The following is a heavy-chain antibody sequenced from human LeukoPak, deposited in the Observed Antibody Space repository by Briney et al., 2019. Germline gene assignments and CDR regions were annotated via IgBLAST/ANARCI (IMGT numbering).Heavy chain of an antibody. Sequence: SETLSLTCIVSDGSISSSSYYWGWVRQPPGKGLEWIGNIHYSGSTYYNPSLKRRITISVDTSKNQFSLRLSSVTAADTAVYFCATSGSYYRAPDYWGQGTLVTVSS. J-gene: IGHJ4*02. CDR2: IHYSGST. D-gene: IGHD3-10*01. CDR3: ATSGSYYRAPDY. CDR1: DGSISSSSYY. V-gene: IGHV4-39*01.